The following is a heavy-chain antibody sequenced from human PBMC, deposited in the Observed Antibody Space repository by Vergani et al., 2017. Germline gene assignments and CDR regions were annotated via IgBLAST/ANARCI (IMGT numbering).Heavy chain of an antibody. J-gene: IGHJ6*02. Sequence: QVQLVQSGAEVKKPGASVKVSCKASGYTFTSYAMHWVRQAPGQRLGGMGWINAGNGNPKYSQKFQGRVTITRETSARTAYMGRSSLRSEDTAVYYCARVHGGDYGYGYGMDVWGQGTTVTVSS. V-gene: IGHV1-3*01. CDR3: ARVHGGDYGYGYGMDV. D-gene: IGHD4-17*01. CDR1: GYTFTSYA. CDR2: INAGNGNP.